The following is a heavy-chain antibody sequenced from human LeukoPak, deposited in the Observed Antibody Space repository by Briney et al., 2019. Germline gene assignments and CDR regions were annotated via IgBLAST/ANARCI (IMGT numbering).Heavy chain of an antibody. V-gene: IGHV3-21*01. CDR2: IRSGSDYI. CDR1: GFAFSTYT. J-gene: IGHJ4*02. Sequence: GGSLRLSCTASGFAFSTYTMTWVRQAPGKGLEWVSSIRSGSDYIYYADSVKGRFTISRDNAKNSLYLQMTSLRAEDTAVYYCARGMRFLEWLLWVFDYWGQGTLVTVSS. CDR3: ARGMRFLEWLLWVFDY. D-gene: IGHD3-3*01.